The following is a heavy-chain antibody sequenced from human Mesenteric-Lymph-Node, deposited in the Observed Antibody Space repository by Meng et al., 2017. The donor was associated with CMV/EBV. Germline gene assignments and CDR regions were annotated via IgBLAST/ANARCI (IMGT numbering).Heavy chain of an antibody. D-gene: IGHD3-3*01. J-gene: IGHJ6*02. CDR1: GYTFTSYG. CDR2: MRPGGGST. V-gene: IGHV1-46*01. Sequence: ASVKVSCKASGYTFTSYGISWVRQAPGQGLEWMGIMRPGGGSTIYAQRFQGRVTMIRDTSTSTVYMELSSLTSEDTAVYYCASGVSHDFWTAGMEVWGQGTTVTVSS. CDR3: ASGVSHDFWTAGMEV.